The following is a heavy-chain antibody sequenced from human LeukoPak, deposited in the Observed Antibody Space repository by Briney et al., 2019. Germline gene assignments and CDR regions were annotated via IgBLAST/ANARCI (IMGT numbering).Heavy chain of an antibody. CDR3: AKDHGSGSFYNLPDY. V-gene: IGHV3-53*01. J-gene: IGHJ4*02. D-gene: IGHD3-10*01. CDR1: GFTVSSDY. CDR2: IYSSDNT. Sequence: GGSLRLSCAASGFTVSSDYMSWVRQAPGKGLEWVSIIYSSDNTYYADSVKGRFTISRDNSKNTLYLQMNTLRAEDTAFYYCAKDHGSGSFYNLPDYWGQGTPVTVSS.